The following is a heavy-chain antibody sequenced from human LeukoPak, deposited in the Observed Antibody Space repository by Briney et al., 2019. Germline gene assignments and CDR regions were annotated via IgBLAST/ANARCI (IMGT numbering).Heavy chain of an antibody. CDR3: ARGGSQLDDAFDI. Sequence: GGSLRLSCAASGFTFSSYEMNWVRQAPGKGLEWVSYISSSGSTIYYADSVKGRFTISRDNAKNSLYLQMNSLRAEDTAVYYCARGGSQLDDAFDIWGQGTMVTVSS. CDR2: ISSSGSTI. J-gene: IGHJ3*02. CDR1: GFTFSSYE. V-gene: IGHV3-48*03. D-gene: IGHD6-6*01.